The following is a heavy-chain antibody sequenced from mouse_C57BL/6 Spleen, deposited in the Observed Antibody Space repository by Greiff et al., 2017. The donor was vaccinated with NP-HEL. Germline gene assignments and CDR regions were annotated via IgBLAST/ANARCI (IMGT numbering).Heavy chain of an antibody. D-gene: IGHD2-2*01. Sequence: QVRLKQPGAELVRPGSSVKLSCKASGYTFTSYWMHWVKQRPIQGLEWIGNIDPSDSETHYNQKFKDKATLTVDKSSSTAYMQLSSLTSEDSAVYYCARGLRRDYAMDYWGQGTSVTVSS. CDR3: ARGLRRDYAMDY. J-gene: IGHJ4*01. V-gene: IGHV1-52*01. CDR2: IDPSDSET. CDR1: GYTFTSYW.